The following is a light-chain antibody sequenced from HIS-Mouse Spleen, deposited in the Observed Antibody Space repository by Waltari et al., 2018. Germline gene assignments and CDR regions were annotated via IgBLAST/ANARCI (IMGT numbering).Light chain of an antibody. Sequence: QSVLTQPPSASGTPGRRVTIPCSGTSSTIASNYVSCYQQLHGPAPKLLLYRNNQRPSGVPDRFSGSKSGTSSSLAISGLRSEDEADYYCAAWDDSLSGHVVFGGGTKLTVL. CDR2: RNN. CDR3: AAWDDSLSGHVV. V-gene: IGLV1-47*01. CDR1: SSTIASNY. J-gene: IGLJ2*01.